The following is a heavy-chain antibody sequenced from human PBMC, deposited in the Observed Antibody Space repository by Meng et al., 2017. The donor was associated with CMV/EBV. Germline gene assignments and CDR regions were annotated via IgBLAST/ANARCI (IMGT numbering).Heavy chain of an antibody. V-gene: IGHV4-4*07. D-gene: IGHD2-2*01. CDR1: GGSISSYY. Sequence: QVQLQESGPGPVKPSEPLSLTCTVSGGSISSYYWSWIRQPAGKGLAWIGRIYTSGSTNYNPSPKSRVTMSVDTSKNQFSLKLSSVTAADTAVYYCARDLMNCSSTSCANWFDPWGQGTLVTVSS. J-gene: IGHJ5*02. CDR2: IYTSGST. CDR3: ARDLMNCSSTSCANWFDP.